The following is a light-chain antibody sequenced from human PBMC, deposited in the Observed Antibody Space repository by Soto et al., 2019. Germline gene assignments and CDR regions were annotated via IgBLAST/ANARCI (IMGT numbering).Light chain of an antibody. CDR1: RFNIGNNK. V-gene: IGLV1-44*01. J-gene: IGLJ2*01. Sequence: QSVLTQSPSASGTPGQKVTISCSGGRFNIGNNKVNWYQQLPGTAPKLLIYSDDQRPSGVPDRFSGSESGTSASLAISGLQSGDEADYYCGAWDDSLNGPAFGGGTKLTVL. CDR3: GAWDDSLNGPA. CDR2: SDD.